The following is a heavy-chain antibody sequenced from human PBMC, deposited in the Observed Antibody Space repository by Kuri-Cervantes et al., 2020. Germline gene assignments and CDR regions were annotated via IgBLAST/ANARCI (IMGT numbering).Heavy chain of an antibody. CDR2: IKSKTDGRTT. J-gene: IGHJ4*02. CDR3: TRRGGLGYCTNGVCPPFDY. V-gene: IGHV3-15*01. D-gene: IGHD2-8*01. Sequence: GGSLRLSCAASGFTFSNAWMSWVRQAPGKGLEWVGRIKSKTDGRTTDYAAPVKGRFTISRDDSKNTLYLQMNSLKTEDTAVYYCTRRGGLGYCTNGVCPPFDYWGQGTLVTVSS. CDR1: GFTFSNAW.